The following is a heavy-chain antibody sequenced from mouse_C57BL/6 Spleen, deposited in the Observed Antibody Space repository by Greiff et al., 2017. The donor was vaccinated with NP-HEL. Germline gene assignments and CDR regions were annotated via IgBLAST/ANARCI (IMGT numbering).Heavy chain of an antibody. Sequence: EVQLQQSGGGLVQPKGSLKLSCAASGFTFNTYAMHWVRQAPGKGLEWVARIRSKSSNYATYYADSVKDRFTISRDDSQSMLYLQMNNLKTEYTAMYYCGKGGNGLSYWGQGTLVTVSA. J-gene: IGHJ3*01. D-gene: IGHD6-1*01. CDR1: GFTFNTYA. CDR2: IRSKSSNYAT. CDR3: GKGGNGLSY. V-gene: IGHV10-3*01.